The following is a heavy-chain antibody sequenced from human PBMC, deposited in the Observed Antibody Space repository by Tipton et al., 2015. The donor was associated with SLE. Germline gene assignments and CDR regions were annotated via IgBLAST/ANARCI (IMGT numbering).Heavy chain of an antibody. J-gene: IGHJ3*02. CDR1: EFTFRSYA. CDR2: INTDGSST. Sequence: GSLRLSCAASEFTFRSYAMHWVRQAPGKGLVWVSRINTDGSSTNYADSVKGRFTISRDNAKNTLYLQMNSLTAEDTAVYYCARALVGVNGAFDIWGQGTMVTASS. CDR3: ARALVGVNGAFDI. V-gene: IGHV3-74*01. D-gene: IGHD1-26*01.